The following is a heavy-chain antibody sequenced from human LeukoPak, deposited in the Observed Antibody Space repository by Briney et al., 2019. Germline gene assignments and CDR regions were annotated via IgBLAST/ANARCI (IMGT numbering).Heavy chain of an antibody. Sequence: PSETLSLTCAVYSGSFSGYYGNWIRHPPGKGLEGIGEINHSGSTNYNPSLKSRVTISVDTSKSQFSLKLSSVTAADTAVYYCAARRVGARFDYWGQGTLVTVSS. CDR3: AARRVGARFDY. D-gene: IGHD1-26*01. J-gene: IGHJ4*02. CDR2: INHSGST. V-gene: IGHV4-34*01. CDR1: SGSFSGYY.